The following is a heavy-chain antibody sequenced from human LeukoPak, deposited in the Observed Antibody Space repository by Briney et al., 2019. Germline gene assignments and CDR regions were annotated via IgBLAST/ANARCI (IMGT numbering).Heavy chain of an antibody. J-gene: IGHJ4*02. V-gene: IGHV3-30-3*01. D-gene: IGHD6-19*01. Sequence: GGSLRLSCAVSGFTFNNAWMSWVRQAPGKGLEWVAVISFDGSNKYYADSVKGRFTISRDNSRNTLYLQMNSLRPADTAVYYCARDPGSGWSYFDYWGQGTLVTVSS. CDR3: ARDPGSGWSYFDY. CDR2: ISFDGSNK. CDR1: GFTFNNAW.